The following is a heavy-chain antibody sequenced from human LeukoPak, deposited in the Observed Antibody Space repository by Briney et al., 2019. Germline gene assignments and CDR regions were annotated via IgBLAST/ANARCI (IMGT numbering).Heavy chain of an antibody. CDR1: GGSISSSSYY. CDR2: IYYSGST. CDR3: ASLYSSSSEGDY. V-gene: IGHV4-39*07. D-gene: IGHD6-6*01. J-gene: IGHJ4*02. Sequence: SETLSLTCTVSGGSISSSSYYWGWIRQPPGKGLEWIGSIYYSGSTYYNPSLKSRVTISVDTSKNQFSLKLSSVTAADTAVYYCASLYSSSSEGDYWGQGTWSPSPQ.